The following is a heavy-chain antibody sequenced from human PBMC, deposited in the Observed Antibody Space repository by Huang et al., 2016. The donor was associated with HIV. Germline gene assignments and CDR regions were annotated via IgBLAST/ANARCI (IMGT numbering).Heavy chain of an antibody. J-gene: IGHJ6*02. CDR3: ARQWVLLDYLMGMDV. CDR2: INDSGAT. CDR1: GAPFTGNY. D-gene: IGHD3-3*01. V-gene: IGHV4-34*01. Sequence: QVHLQQWGAGLLKPSETLTLTCAVSGAPFTGNYWTWIRQTPGKGLEWIGEINDSGATIYIPSRESRVTISIDRSKKEFSLRLSSMTAADTAVYYCARQWVLLDYLMGMDVWGQGTTVIVSS.